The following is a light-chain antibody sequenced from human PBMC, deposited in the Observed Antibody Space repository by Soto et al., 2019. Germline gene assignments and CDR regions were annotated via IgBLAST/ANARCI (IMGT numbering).Light chain of an antibody. CDR2: DVS. Sequence: QSALTQPRSVSGSPGQSVTISCTGTSSDVGGYNSVSWYQQHPGKAPKLMIYDVSNRPSGVPDRFSGSKSGNTASLTISGLQSEDEADYYCCSYVGSYTLVFGGGTKLTVL. CDR1: SSDVGGYNS. J-gene: IGLJ2*01. CDR3: CSYVGSYTLV. V-gene: IGLV2-11*01.